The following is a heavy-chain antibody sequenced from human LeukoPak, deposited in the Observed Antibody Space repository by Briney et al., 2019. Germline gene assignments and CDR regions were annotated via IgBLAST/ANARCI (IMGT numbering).Heavy chain of an antibody. V-gene: IGHV4-38-2*02. J-gene: IGHJ5*01. D-gene: IGHD1-1*01. Sequence: PSETLSLTCTVSGYSISSDYYWGWIRQPPGKGLEWIGTIYHSGNIYYNPSLRSQVTMSIDTSKNQLSLKLNSVTAADSATYYCARTTNGKTVNWFAPWGQGTPVIVSS. CDR2: IYHSGNI. CDR1: GYSISSDYY. CDR3: ARTTNGKTVNWFAP.